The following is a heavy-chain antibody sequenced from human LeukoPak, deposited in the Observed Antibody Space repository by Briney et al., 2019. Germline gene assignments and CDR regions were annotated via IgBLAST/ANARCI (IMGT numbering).Heavy chain of an antibody. J-gene: IGHJ5*02. Sequence: PSETLSLTCTVSGGPISTYSWSWSWFRQSAAKGLDWIGRIYSSGTMHYNPSLKSRVSMSLDTSKNQFSLNLSSVTAADTAVYYCARDSGGFGDPWGQGTPVSVSS. CDR2: IYSSGTM. CDR1: GGPISTYS. V-gene: IGHV4-4*07. D-gene: IGHD3-10*01. CDR3: ARDSGGFGDP.